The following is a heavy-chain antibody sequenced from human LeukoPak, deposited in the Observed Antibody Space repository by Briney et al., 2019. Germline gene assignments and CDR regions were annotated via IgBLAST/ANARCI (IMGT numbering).Heavy chain of an antibody. Sequence: PSETLSLTCTVSGGSFSSSGSSWTWIRQPPGKDLEWIGYIFHSGSTHYNPSLKSRVTISLDRSENHFSLRLSQVTAADTAVYYCARISGRSSYYFMDVWGKGTTVIVSS. CDR3: ARISGRSSYYFMDV. J-gene: IGHJ6*03. V-gene: IGHV4-30-2*01. CDR2: IFHSGST. CDR1: GGSFSSSGSS. D-gene: IGHD1-26*01.